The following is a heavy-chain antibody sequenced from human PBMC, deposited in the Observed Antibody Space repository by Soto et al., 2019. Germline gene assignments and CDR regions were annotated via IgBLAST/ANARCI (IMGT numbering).Heavy chain of an antibody. J-gene: IGHJ4*02. D-gene: IGHD4-4*01. CDR1: GFTFSKAW. CDR2: IITKTEGGTT. CDR3: TTDASGGGGPINDYLNYGPDY. V-gene: IGHV3-15*01. Sequence: GWSLRLSCAASGFTFSKAWMNWVRQAPGKGLEWIGRIITKTEGGTTDYAAPVKGRFTISRDDSKDTLFLQMNGLRTEDTALYQCTTDASGGGGPINDYLNYGPDYWGQGT.